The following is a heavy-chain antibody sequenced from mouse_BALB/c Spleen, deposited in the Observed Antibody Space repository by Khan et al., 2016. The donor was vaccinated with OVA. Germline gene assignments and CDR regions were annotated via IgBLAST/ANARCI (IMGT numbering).Heavy chain of an antibody. CDR2: IWGVGST. CDR1: GFSLTSYG. CDR3: ALYYYGRAWFAY. V-gene: IGHV2-3*01. D-gene: IGHD1-1*01. Sequence: VELVESGPGLVAPSQSLSITCTVSGFSLTSYGVGWVRQPPGKGLEWLGVIWGVGSTNYHSALISRLNINKDNSKSQVFLKLNSLQTDDTATYYCALYYYGRAWFAYWGQGTLVTVSA. J-gene: IGHJ3*01.